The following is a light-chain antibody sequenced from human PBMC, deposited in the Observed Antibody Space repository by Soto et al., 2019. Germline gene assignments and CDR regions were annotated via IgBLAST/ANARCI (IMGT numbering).Light chain of an antibody. CDR3: QQYRDLPQT. Sequence: EIGLTQSPGTLSLSPGERATLSCRASQSVRSNYLAWYQQKPGQAPRLLIYNSTTSATGIPHRFSGSGSGTDFTLTISRLEPEDFALYYCQQYRDLPQTFGQGTQVEIK. V-gene: IGKV3-20*01. CDR2: NST. J-gene: IGKJ1*01. CDR1: QSVRSNY.